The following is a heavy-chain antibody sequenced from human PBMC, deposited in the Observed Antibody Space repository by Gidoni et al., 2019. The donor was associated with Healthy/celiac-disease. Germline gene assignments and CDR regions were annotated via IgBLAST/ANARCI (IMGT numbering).Heavy chain of an antibody. Sequence: QVQLQESGPGLVKPSQTLSLTCTVSGGSISSGDYYWSWIRQPPGKGLEWIGYIYYSGSTYYNPSLKSRVTISVDTSKNQFSLKLSSVTAADTAVYYCARGYVVVVPAANWFDPWGQGTLVTVSS. CDR1: GGSISSGDYY. D-gene: IGHD2-2*01. CDR3: ARGYVVVVPAANWFDP. CDR2: IYYSGST. V-gene: IGHV4-30-4*01. J-gene: IGHJ5*02.